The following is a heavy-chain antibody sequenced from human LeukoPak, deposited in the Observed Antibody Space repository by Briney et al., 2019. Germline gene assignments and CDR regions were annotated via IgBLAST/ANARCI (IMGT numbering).Heavy chain of an antibody. CDR3: ARVSSSSWYNWFDP. CDR2: INPNSGGT. CDR1: GYTFTGYY. D-gene: IGHD6-13*01. Sequence: VASVKVSCKASGYTFTGYYMHWVRQAPGQGLEWMGWINPNSGGTNYAQKFQGRVTMTRDTSISTAYMELSRLRSDDTAVYYCARVSSSSWYNWFDPWGQGTLVTVSS. V-gene: IGHV1-2*02. J-gene: IGHJ5*02.